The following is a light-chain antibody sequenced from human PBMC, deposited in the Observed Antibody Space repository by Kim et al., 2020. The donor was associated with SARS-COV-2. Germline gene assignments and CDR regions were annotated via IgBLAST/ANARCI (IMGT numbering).Light chain of an antibody. Sequence: APGESATTCCRASQSVSSSFLAWYQQKPGQAPRLLIDGAASRANGIPDRCSGSGSGTDFTLAISRLEPEDFAVYYCQQYATSPVTFGQGTKVDIK. J-gene: IGKJ1*01. CDR1: QSVSSSF. CDR3: QQYATSPVT. V-gene: IGKV3-20*01. CDR2: GAA.